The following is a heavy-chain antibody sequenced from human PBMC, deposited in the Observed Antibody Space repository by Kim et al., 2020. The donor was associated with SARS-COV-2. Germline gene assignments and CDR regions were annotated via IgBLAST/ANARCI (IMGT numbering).Heavy chain of an antibody. V-gene: IGHV3-21*01. D-gene: IGHD3-10*01. Sequence: GGSLRLSCAASGFTFSSYSMNWVRQAPGKGLEWVSSISSSSSYIYYADSVKGRFTISRDNAKNSLYLQMNSLRTEDTAVYYCARETYYYGSGGYYNTPPDHFYYYHPYGFDVWGQGTTVTVSS. CDR1: GFTFSSYS. CDR2: ISSSSSYI. J-gene: IGHJ6*02. CDR3: ARETYYYGSGGYYNTPPDHFYYYHPYGFDV.